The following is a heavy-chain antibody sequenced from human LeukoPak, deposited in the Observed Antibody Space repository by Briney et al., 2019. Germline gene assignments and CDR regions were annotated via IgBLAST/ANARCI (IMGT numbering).Heavy chain of an antibody. Sequence: GGSLRLSCAASGFTFSSYSMNWVRQAPGKGLEWVSSISSSSSYIYYADSVKGRFTISRDNAKNSLYLQMNSLRAEDTAVYYCARELRRSCGGDCLWDYWGQGTLVTVSS. CDR1: GFTFSSYS. J-gene: IGHJ4*02. CDR3: ARELRRSCGGDCLWDY. CDR2: ISSSSSYI. D-gene: IGHD2-21*02. V-gene: IGHV3-21*01.